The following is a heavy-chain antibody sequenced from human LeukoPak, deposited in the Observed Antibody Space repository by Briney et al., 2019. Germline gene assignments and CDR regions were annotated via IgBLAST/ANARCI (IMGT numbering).Heavy chain of an antibody. D-gene: IGHD6-19*01. J-gene: IGHJ4*02. V-gene: IGHV1-2*02. CDR1: GYTFTGYY. Sequence: ASVKVSCKASGYTFTGYYMHWVRQAPGQGPEWMGWINPNSGGTNYAQKFQGRVTMTRDTSISTAYMELSRLRSDDTAVYYCARDSGAVADLFDYWGQGTLVTVSS. CDR2: INPNSGGT. CDR3: ARDSGAVADLFDY.